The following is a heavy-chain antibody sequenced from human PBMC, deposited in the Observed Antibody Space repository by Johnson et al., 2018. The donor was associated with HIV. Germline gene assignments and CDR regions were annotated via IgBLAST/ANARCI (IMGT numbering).Heavy chain of an antibody. CDR3: ARDGRDLATRGAFDI. J-gene: IGHJ3*02. Sequence: MLLVESGGGLVQSRGSLRLSCAASGITVSSNYMSWVRRAPGKGLEWVSLIFSVGNTNYADSVKGRFTISRDNSKNMLYLQMNSLRPEDTAVYYCARDGRDLATRGAFDIWGPGTVVTVSS. V-gene: IGHV3-66*02. D-gene: IGHD5-24*01. CDR1: GITVSSNY. CDR2: IFSVGNT.